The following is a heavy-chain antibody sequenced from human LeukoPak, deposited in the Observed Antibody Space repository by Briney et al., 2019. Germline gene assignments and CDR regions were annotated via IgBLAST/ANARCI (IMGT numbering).Heavy chain of an antibody. D-gene: IGHD3-10*01. CDR3: AKDGSRSREVFPYYYGSGRLQYMDV. CDR1: GFTFSSYE. V-gene: IGHV3-48*03. J-gene: IGHJ6*03. Sequence: GGSLRLSCAASGFTFSSYEMNWVRQAPGKGLEWVSYISSSGTTTYYAASVKGRFTISRDNSKNTLYPQMNSLRDEDTAVFYCAKDGSRSREVFPYYYGSGRLQYMDVWGKGTTVIISS. CDR2: ISSSGTTT.